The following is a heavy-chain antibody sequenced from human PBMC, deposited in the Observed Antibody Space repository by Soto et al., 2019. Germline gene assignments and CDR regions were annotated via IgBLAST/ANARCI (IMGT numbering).Heavy chain of an antibody. CDR2: ISSSSSTI. Sequence: GGSLRLSCAASGFTFSSYAMSWVRQAPGKGLEWVSAISSSSSTIYYADSVKGRFTISRDNSKNTLYLEMSSLRVEDTAVYYCAKEELNLALDYWGQGTLVTVSS. CDR1: GFTFSSYA. J-gene: IGHJ4*02. CDR3: AKEELNLALDY. V-gene: IGHV3-23*01. D-gene: IGHD1-26*01.